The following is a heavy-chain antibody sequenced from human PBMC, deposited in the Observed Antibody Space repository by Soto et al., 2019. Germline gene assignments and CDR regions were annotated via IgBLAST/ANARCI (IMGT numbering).Heavy chain of an antibody. J-gene: IGHJ5*02. D-gene: IGHD2-2*01. V-gene: IGHV1-69*02. Sequence: QVQLVQSGAEVKKPGSSVKVSCKASGGTFSSYTISWVRQAPGQGLEWMGRIIPILGIANYAQKFQGRVTITADKSTSTAYMELSSLRSEDTAVYYCARGGRVVVVPAAMPFWFDPWGQGTLVTVSS. CDR1: GGTFSSYT. CDR2: IIPILGIA. CDR3: ARGGRVVVVPAAMPFWFDP.